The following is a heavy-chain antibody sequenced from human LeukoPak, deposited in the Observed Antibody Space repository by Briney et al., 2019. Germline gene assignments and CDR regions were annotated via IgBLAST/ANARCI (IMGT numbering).Heavy chain of an antibody. CDR2: ISSSSSYI. CDR3: ARVPKAYYYDSSGYYSYYYMDV. Sequence: GGSLRLSCAASGFTFSSYEVNWVRQAPGKGLEWVSYISSSSSYIYYADSVRGRFTISRDNAKNSLYLQMNSLRAEDTAVYYCARVPKAYYYDSSGYYSYYYMDVWGKGTTVTISS. CDR1: GFTFSSYE. J-gene: IGHJ6*03. V-gene: IGHV3-21*05. D-gene: IGHD3-22*01.